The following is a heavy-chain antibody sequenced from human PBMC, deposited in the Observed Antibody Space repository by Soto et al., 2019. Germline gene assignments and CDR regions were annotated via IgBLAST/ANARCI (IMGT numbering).Heavy chain of an antibody. CDR3: ARDPYSYGSHYFDY. V-gene: IGHV3-21*01. J-gene: IGHJ4*02. CDR1: GFTFSSYS. Sequence: EVRLVESGGGLVKPGGSLRLSCAASGFTFSSYSMNWVRQAPGKGLEWVSSISSSSSYIYYADSVKGRFTISRDNAKNSLYLQMNSLRAEDTAVYYCARDPYSYGSHYFDYWGQGTLVTVSS. CDR2: ISSSSSYI. D-gene: IGHD5-18*01.